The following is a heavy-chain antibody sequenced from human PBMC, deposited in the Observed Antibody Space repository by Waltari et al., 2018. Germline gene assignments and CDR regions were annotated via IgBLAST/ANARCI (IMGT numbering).Heavy chain of an antibody. D-gene: IGHD6-13*01. CDR3: ARDYTAASYDAFDI. J-gene: IGHJ3*02. V-gene: IGHV4-4*07. Sequence: QVQLRESGQGLVKPSEPLSLTCTVPVGSISSYYWSWIRKPAGKGLEWIGRIYTSGSTNYNPSLKSRVTMSVDTSKNQFSLKLSSVTAADTAVYYCARDYTAASYDAFDIWGQGTMVTVSS. CDR2: IYTSGST. CDR1: VGSISSYY.